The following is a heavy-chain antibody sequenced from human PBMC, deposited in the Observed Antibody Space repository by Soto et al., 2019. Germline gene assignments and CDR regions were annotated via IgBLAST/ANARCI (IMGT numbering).Heavy chain of an antibody. CDR1: GFTFSDYA. V-gene: IGHV3-30*18. CDR2: VSHDGRNT. D-gene: IGHD6-19*01. J-gene: IGHJ4*02. Sequence: PGGSLRLSCAASGFTFSDYAMHWVRQAPGKGLEWVAVVSHDGRNTHYADSVKGRFTNSRDSSKNTVSLEMTSLRAEDTAVYYCAKGGRQWLVTSDFNYWGQGA. CDR3: AKGGRQWLVTSDFNY.